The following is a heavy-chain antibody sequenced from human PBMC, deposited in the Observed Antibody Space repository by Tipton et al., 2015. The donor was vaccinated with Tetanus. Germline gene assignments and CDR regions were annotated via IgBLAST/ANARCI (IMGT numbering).Heavy chain of an antibody. CDR1: GFTFSNCA. Sequence: SLRLSCAASGFTFSNCAMRWVRQAPGKGLEWVSGISGSGATTYYEDSVKGRFTISRDNAENSLFLEMTGLRDDDTAVYFCARVIRRSMIGYGVFDSWGQGTLVAVSS. CDR2: ISGSGATT. D-gene: IGHD4-17*01. CDR3: ARVIRRSMIGYGVFDS. J-gene: IGHJ4*02. V-gene: IGHV3-23*01.